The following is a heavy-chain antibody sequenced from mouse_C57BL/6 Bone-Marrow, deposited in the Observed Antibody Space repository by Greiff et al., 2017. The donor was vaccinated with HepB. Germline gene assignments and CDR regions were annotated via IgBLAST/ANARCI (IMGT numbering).Heavy chain of an antibody. CDR3: ASLLWYFWYFDV. J-gene: IGHJ1*03. D-gene: IGHD2-10*01. CDR2: IRNKANGYTT. Sequence: EVKVEESGGGLVQPGGSLSLSCAASGFTFTDYYMSWVRQPPGKALEWLGFIRNKANGYTTEYSASVKGRFTISRDNSQSILYLQMNALRAEDSATYYCASLLWYFWYFDVWGTGTTVTVSS. V-gene: IGHV7-3*01. CDR1: GFTFTDYY.